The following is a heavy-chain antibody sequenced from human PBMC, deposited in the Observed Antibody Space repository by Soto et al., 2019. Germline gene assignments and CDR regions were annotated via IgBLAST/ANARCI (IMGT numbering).Heavy chain of an antibody. J-gene: IGHJ3*02. CDR2: ISSSSSTI. D-gene: IGHD1-1*01. CDR3: AREGTGTTEGGAFDI. V-gene: IGHV3-11*01. CDR1: VFTFSDNY. Sequence: PGASLRLSSKASVFTFSDNYMSWIRQAPGKGLDWVSYISSSSSTIYYADSVKGRFTISRDNAKNSLYLQMNSLRAEDTAVYYCAREGTGTTEGGAFDIWGQGTMVTVSS.